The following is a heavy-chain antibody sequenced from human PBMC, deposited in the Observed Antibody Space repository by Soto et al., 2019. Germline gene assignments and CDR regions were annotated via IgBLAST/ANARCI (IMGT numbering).Heavy chain of an antibody. J-gene: IGHJ4*02. D-gene: IGHD3-3*01. CDR1: GGTFSSYT. CDR2: IIPILGIA. CDR3: ASVIRGDFWSDYYFDY. Sequence: SVKVSCKSSGGTFSSYTISWVRQAPGQGLEWMGRIIPILGIANYAQKFQGRVTITADKSTSTAYMELSSLRSGDTAVYYCASVIRGDFWSDYYFDYWGQGTLVTVSS. V-gene: IGHV1-69*02.